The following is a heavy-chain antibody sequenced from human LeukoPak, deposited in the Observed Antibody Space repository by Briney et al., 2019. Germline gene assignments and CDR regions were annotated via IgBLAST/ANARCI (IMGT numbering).Heavy chain of an antibody. CDR3: ARPDYYDSSGSVY. CDR2: VYPGDSDT. CDR1: GHGFTSYW. J-gene: IGHJ4*02. Sequence: GESLKISCKGSGHGFTSYWIGWVRPMPGKGLEWMGSVYPGDSDTRYSPSFQGQVTISADKSISTAYLQWSSLKASDTAMYYCARPDYYDSSGSVYWGQGTLVTVSS. D-gene: IGHD3-22*01. V-gene: IGHV5-51*01.